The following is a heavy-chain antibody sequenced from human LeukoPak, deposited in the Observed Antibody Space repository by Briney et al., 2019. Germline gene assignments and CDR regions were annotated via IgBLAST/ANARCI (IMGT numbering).Heavy chain of an antibody. CDR3: ATTPYYSTNGYCDY. CDR2: IYPHASDV. J-gene: IGHJ4*02. Sequence: GESLKISCKGSGYSFSTYWTGWARQLPGKGLEWMGIIYPHASDVKYTPSFQGQVTISADKSINTAYLQWSSLKASDTAVYYCATTPYYSTNGYCDYWGQGTPVTVPS. CDR1: GYSFSTYW. V-gene: IGHV5-51*01. D-gene: IGHD2-8*01.